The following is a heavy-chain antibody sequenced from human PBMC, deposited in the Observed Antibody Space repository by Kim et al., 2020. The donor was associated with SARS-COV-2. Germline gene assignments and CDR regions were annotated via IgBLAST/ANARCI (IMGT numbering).Heavy chain of an antibody. CDR3: ARGASTYDYVWGSYRLDY. D-gene: IGHD3-16*02. V-gene: IGHV4-34*01. Sequence: SETLSLTCAVYGGSFSGYYWSWIRQPPGKGLEWIGEINHSGSTNYNPSLKSRVTISVDTSKNQFSLKLSSVTAADTAVYYCARGASTYDYVWGSYRLDYWGQGTLVTVSS. CDR2: INHSGST. CDR1: GGSFSGYY. J-gene: IGHJ4*02.